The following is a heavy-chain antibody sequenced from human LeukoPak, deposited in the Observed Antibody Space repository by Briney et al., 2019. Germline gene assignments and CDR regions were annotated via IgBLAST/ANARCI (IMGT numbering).Heavy chain of an antibody. V-gene: IGHV3-23*01. CDR1: GFTFSSYA. Sequence: HSGGSLRLSCAASGFTFSSYAMGWVRQAPGKGLEWVSAISGSGGSTYYADSVKGRFTISRDNSKNTLYLQMNSLRAEDTAVYYCAKVLSAPHYYYYYGMDVWGQGTTVTVSS. CDR2: ISGSGGST. D-gene: IGHD3-3*01. CDR3: AKVLSAPHYYYYYGMDV. J-gene: IGHJ6*02.